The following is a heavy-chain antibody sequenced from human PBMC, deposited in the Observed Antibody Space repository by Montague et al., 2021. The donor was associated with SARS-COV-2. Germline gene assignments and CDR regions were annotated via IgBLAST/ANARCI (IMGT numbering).Heavy chain of an antibody. J-gene: IGHJ4*02. CDR2: IYRSGSP. CDR3: ARGVDTGVVTVTGGFDT. Sequence: TLSLTCTVSGGSISRGYYYWSWIRLPAGQGLEWIGRIYRSGSPNYXPSLESRVVLSVDTSRNQFSMKMTSVTAADTAMYYSARGVDTGVVTVTGGFDTWGQGTLVIVSS. D-gene: IGHD5-18*01. V-gene: IGHV4-61*02. CDR1: GGSISRGYYY.